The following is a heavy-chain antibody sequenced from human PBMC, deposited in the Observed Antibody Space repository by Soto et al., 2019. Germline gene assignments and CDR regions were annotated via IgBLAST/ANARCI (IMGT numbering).Heavy chain of an antibody. V-gene: IGHV3-33*01. CDR2: IWYDGSNK. D-gene: IGHD1-20*01. CDR3: ARDFWAHNWNDSPVDY. J-gene: IGHJ4*02. CDR1: GFTFSSYG. Sequence: GGSLRLSCAASGFTFSSYGMHWVRQAPGKGLEWVAVIWYDGSNKYYADSVKGRFTISRDNSKNTLYLQMNSLRAEDTAVYYCARDFWAHNWNDSPVDYWGQGTLVTVSS.